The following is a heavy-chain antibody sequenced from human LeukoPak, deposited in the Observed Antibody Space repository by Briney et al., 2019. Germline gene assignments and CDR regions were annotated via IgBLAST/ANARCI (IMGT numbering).Heavy chain of an antibody. CDR3: ARVSDSGYDPYYFDY. V-gene: IGHV4-34*01. J-gene: IGHJ4*02. CDR1: GGSFSGYY. D-gene: IGHD5-12*01. Sequence: PSETLSLTCAVYGGSFSGYYWSWIRQPPGKGLEWFGEINHSGSTNYNPSLKSRVTISVDTSKNQFSLKLSSVTAADTAVYYCARVSDSGYDPYYFDYWGQGTLVTVSS. CDR2: INHSGST.